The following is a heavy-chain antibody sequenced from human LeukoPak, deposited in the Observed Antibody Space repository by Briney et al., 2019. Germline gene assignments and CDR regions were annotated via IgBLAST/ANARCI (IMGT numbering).Heavy chain of an antibody. CDR1: GFTFGNYA. CDR2: ISGTGGST. J-gene: IGHJ4*02. D-gene: IGHD1-26*01. V-gene: IGHV3-23*01. Sequence: GGSLRLSCAASGFTFGNYAMNWVRQAPGRGLEWVSAISGTGGSTYYADSVKGRFIISRDNAKDALYLQMNTLRAEDTAIYSCATRPTVGGTTPTFDHWGQGTPVTVSS. CDR3: ATRPTVGGTTPTFDH.